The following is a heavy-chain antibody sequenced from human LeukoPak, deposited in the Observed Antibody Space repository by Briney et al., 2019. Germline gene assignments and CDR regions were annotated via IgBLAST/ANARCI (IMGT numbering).Heavy chain of an antibody. J-gene: IGHJ4*02. CDR2: VYYSGST. V-gene: IGHV4-61*01. CDR1: GGSVSSGSYY. D-gene: IGHD2-2*01. Sequence: SETLSLTCTVSGGSVSSGSYYWSWIRQPPGKGLEWIGYVYYSGSTNYNPSLKSRVTISVDTSKNQFSLKLSPVTAADTAVYYCARSAPISPRYCSSTSCTDYWGQGTLVTVSS. CDR3: ARSAPISPRYCSSTSCTDY.